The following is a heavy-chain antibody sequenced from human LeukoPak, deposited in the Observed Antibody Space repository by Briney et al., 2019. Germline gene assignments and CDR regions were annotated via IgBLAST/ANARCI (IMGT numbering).Heavy chain of an antibody. V-gene: IGHV3-7*01. D-gene: IGHD2-2*01. Sequence: GGSLRLSCEASGFTFSSYWMSWVRQAPGKGLEWVANIKQDGSETYYVDSVKGRFTIFRDNAKNSLYLQMNSLRAEDTAVYYCATYSSSNAREFQYWGQGTLVTVSS. J-gene: IGHJ1*01. CDR3: ATYSSSNAREFQY. CDR1: GFTFSSYW. CDR2: IKQDGSET.